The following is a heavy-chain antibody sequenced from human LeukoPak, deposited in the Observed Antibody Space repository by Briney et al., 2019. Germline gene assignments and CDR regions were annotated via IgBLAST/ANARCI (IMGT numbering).Heavy chain of an antibody. CDR3: ARILRDDYYDSSGSGVYYYYYMDV. J-gene: IGHJ6*03. CDR1: GYSISIGYY. V-gene: IGHV4-38-2*02. CDR2: IYYSERT. D-gene: IGHD3-22*01. Sequence: SETLSLTCTLSGYSISIGYYWGWIRHPPGKGLEWIGNIYYSERTNYNPSLKSRVTISVDTSKNQFSLKLSSVTAADTAVYYCARILRDDYYDSSGSGVYYYYYMDVWGKGTTVTVSS.